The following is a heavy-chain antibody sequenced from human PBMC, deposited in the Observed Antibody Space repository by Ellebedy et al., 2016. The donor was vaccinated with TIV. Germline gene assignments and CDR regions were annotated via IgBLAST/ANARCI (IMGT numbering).Heavy chain of an antibody. CDR2: IYFSGST. D-gene: IGHD1-14*01. CDR3: ARTPPDRSDAFDI. J-gene: IGHJ3*02. V-gene: IGHV4-39*07. Sequence: SETLSLTCTVSGGSISSRSYYWGWIRQPPGKGLEWIGSIYFSGSTYYNLSLKSRVTMSLDTSKNQLSLRLSSVTAADTALFYCARTPPDRSDAFDIWGQGTMVTVSS. CDR1: GGSISSRSYY.